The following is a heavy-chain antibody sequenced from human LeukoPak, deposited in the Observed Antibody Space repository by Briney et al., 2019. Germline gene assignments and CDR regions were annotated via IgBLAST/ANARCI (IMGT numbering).Heavy chain of an antibody. D-gene: IGHD5-18*01. CDR1: GGSISSCY. CDR2: IYTSGST. V-gene: IGHV4-4*07. J-gene: IGHJ4*02. CDR3: ARALPGYSYGSYYFDY. Sequence: SETLSLTCTVSGGSISSCYWSWIRQPAGKGLEWIGRIYTSGSTNYNPSLKSRVTMSVDTSKNQFSLKLSSVTAADTAVYYCARALPGYSYGSYYFDYWGQGTLVTVSS.